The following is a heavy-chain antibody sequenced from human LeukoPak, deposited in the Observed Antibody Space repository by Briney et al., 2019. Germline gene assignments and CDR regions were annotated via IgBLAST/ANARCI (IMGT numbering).Heavy chain of an antibody. CDR3: ARGREEVTIFGVVIMNAFDI. CDR2: IYTSGST. J-gene: IGHJ3*02. D-gene: IGHD3-3*01. V-gene: IGHV4-4*07. CDR1: GGSISSYY. Sequence: SETLSLTCTVSGGSISSYYWSWIRQPAGKGLEWIGRIYTSGSTNYNPSLKSRVTMSVDTSKNQFSLKLSSVTAADTAVYYCARGREEVTIFGVVIMNAFDIWGQGTMVTVSS.